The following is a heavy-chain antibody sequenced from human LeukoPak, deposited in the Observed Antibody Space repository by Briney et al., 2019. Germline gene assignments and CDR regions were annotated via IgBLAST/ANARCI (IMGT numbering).Heavy chain of an antibody. V-gene: IGHV3-23*01. J-gene: IGHJ4*02. CDR1: GFSTFSSYA. Sequence: PGGSLRLSCAASGFSTFSSYAMSWVRQAPGKGLEWVSGISGSASGTYYADSVKGRVTISRDNSKKTLYLQMNSLRAEDTAVYYCARDDIIVGAANWGQGTLVTVSS. CDR2: ISGSASGT. D-gene: IGHD1-26*01. CDR3: ARDDIIVGAAN.